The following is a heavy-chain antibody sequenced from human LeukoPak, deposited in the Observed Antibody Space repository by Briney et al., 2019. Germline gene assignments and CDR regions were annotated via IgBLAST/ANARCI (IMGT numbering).Heavy chain of an antibody. CDR3: ARVYATESYYYYYYGMDV. CDR2: IYYSGST. D-gene: IGHD2-2*02. CDR1: GGSISSYY. V-gene: IGHV4-59*01. J-gene: IGHJ6*02. Sequence: SETLSLTCTVSGGSISSYYWSWIRQPPGKGLEWIGYIYYSGSTNYNPSLKSRVTISVDTSKNQFSLKLSSVTAADTAVYYCARVYATESYYYYYYGMDVWGQGTTVTVSS.